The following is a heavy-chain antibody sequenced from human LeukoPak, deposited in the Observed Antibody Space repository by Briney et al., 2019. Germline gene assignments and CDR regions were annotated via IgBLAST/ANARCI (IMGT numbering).Heavy chain of an antibody. Sequence: PSETLSLTCTVSGGSISGSYWSWIRQPPGKGLEWIAYMYNSGSTYYNPSLKSRVTISVDTSKNQFSLKLSSVTAADTAVYYCLGGNSDMFDYWGQGTLVTVSS. CDR2: MYNSGST. D-gene: IGHD4-23*01. CDR1: GGSISGSY. CDR3: LGGNSDMFDY. J-gene: IGHJ4*02. V-gene: IGHV4-59*08.